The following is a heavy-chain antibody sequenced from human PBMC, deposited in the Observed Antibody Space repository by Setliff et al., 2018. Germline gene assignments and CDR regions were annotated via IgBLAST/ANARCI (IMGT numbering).Heavy chain of an antibody. V-gene: IGHV3-30*02. CDR2: VRNDGSKT. CDR1: GFIFSDFG. Sequence: GGSLRLSCAASGFIFSDFGMHWVRQTPGKGLEWVAFVRNDGSKTYYGDSVKGRSTISRDNSKKTLDLQMNSLRPEDTAVYYCAKGDTPMSPFLISGWGPGTLVTVSS. CDR3: AKGDTPMSPFLISG. J-gene: IGHJ4*02. D-gene: IGHD5-18*01.